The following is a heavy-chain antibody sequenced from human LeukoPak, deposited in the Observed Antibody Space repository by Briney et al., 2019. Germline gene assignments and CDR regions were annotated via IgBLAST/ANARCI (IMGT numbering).Heavy chain of an antibody. Sequence: SETLSLTCTVSGGSISSGGYYWRWIRQHPGKGLEWIGYIYYSGSTYYNPSLKSRLTISVDTSKNQFSLKLSSVTAADTAVYYCARALQDSGYDYYFDYWGQGTLVTVSS. CDR1: GGSISSGGYY. V-gene: IGHV4-31*03. CDR3: ARALQDSGYDYYFDY. D-gene: IGHD5-12*01. J-gene: IGHJ4*02. CDR2: IYYSGST.